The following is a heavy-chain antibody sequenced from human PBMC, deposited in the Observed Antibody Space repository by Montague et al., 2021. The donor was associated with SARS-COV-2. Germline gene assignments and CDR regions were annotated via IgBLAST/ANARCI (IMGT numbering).Heavy chain of an antibody. CDR2: SYDSGST. J-gene: IGHJ4*02. CDR3: TRENTVTTFGGAYCIDS. D-gene: IGHD4-17*01. V-gene: IGHV4-59*02. Sequence: SETLSLTCIVSGSSVRSYCWSWIRQPPGKGLEWIGYSYDSGSTNYNSSLKRRGTISVDTSKNQYSLKLSSVTAADTAVYYCTRENTVTTFGGAYCIDSWGQGTLVTVSA. CDR1: GSSVRSYC.